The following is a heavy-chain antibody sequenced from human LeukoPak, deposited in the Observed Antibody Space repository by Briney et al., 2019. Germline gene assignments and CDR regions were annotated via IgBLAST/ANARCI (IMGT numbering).Heavy chain of an antibody. J-gene: IGHJ5*02. CDR3: ARLISMVRGVTGDDWFDP. V-gene: IGHV4-4*07. CDR2: IYPSGGT. Sequence: SETLSLTCTVSGGSISSYYWTWIRQPAGKGREWIGRIYPSGGTNSNPPLKSRVTMAVDTSNNQFSLKQSYVTAADTAVYYCARLISMVRGVTGDDWFDPWGQGTLVTVSS. CDR1: GGSISSYY. D-gene: IGHD3-10*01.